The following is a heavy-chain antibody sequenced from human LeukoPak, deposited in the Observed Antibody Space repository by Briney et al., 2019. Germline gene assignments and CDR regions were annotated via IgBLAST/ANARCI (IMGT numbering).Heavy chain of an antibody. J-gene: IGHJ3*02. Sequence: ASVKVSCKASGYTFTGYYMHWVRQAPGQGLELMGWINPNSGGTNYAQKFQGRVTMTRDTSISTAYMELSRLRSDDTAVYYCASEHLTGEGAFDIWGQGTMVTVSS. D-gene: IGHD7-27*01. V-gene: IGHV1-2*02. CDR2: INPNSGGT. CDR1: GYTFTGYY. CDR3: ASEHLTGEGAFDI.